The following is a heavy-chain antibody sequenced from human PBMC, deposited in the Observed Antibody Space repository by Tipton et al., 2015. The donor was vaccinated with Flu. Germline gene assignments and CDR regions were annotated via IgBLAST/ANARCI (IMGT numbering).Heavy chain of an antibody. CDR3: ARDLVHYGMDV. Sequence: LRLSCTVSGGSISSYYWSWIRQPPGKGLEWIGYIYYSGSTNYNPSLKSRVTISVDTSKNQFSLKLSSVTAADTAVYYCARDLVHYGMDVWGQGTTVTVSS. CDR2: IYYSGST. V-gene: IGHV4-59*01. CDR1: GGSISSYY. J-gene: IGHJ6*02.